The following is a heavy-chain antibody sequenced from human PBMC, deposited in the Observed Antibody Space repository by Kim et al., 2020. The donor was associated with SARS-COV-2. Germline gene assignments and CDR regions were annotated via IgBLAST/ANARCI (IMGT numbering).Heavy chain of an antibody. D-gene: IGHD6-6*01. CDR1: GFTFSSYG. Sequence: GGSLRLSCAASGFTFSSYGMHWVRQAPGKGLEWVAVIWYDGSNKYYADSVKGRFTISRDNSKNTLYLQMNSLRAEDTAVYYCARVLSSWLYYFDYWGQGTLVTVSS. J-gene: IGHJ4*02. CDR2: IWYDGSNK. CDR3: ARVLSSWLYYFDY. V-gene: IGHV3-33*01.